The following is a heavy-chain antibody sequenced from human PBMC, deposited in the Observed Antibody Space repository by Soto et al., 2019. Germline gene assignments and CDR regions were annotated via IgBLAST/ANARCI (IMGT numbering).Heavy chain of an antibody. V-gene: IGHV1-69*13. J-gene: IGHJ6*02. CDR3: ARWMGSTVTTQGLGYYYGMDV. CDR2: IIPIFGTA. Sequence: GASVKVSCKASGVTFSSYAISWVRQAPGQGLEWMGGIIPIFGTANYAQKFQGRVTITADESTSTAYMELSSLRSEDTAVYYCARWMGSTVTTQGLGYYYGMDVWGQGTTVTVSS. D-gene: IGHD4-17*01. CDR1: GVTFSSYA.